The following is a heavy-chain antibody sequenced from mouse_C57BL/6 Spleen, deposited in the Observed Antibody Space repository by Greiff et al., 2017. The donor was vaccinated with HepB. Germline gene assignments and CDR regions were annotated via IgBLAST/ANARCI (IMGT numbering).Heavy chain of an antibody. D-gene: IGHD1-1*01. CDR1: GFTFRDYY. CDR3: ARPGGSRTWFAY. Sequence: DVKLVESGGGLVQPGGSLKLSCAASGFTFRDYYMYWVRQTPEKRLEWVAYISNGGGSTYYPDTVKGRFTIARDNAKNTRYLQMSRLKSEDKALYYCARPGGSRTWFAYWGQGTLVTVSA. V-gene: IGHV5-12*01. CDR2: ISNGGGST. J-gene: IGHJ3*01.